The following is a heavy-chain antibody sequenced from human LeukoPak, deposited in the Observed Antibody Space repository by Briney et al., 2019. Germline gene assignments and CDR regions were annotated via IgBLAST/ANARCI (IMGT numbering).Heavy chain of an antibody. Sequence: PGGSLRLSCATSGFSFDTSAMSWVRQAPGKGLEWVAAAGGNNAGTFYADSVQGRFTISRDNSNNMLWPHMNSLRAEDTAVYYCAKPKGICSGGTCYMADAFDIWGQGTVVTVSS. J-gene: IGHJ3*02. CDR1: GFSFDTSA. V-gene: IGHV3-23*01. CDR2: AGGNNAGT. CDR3: AKPKGICSGGTCYMADAFDI. D-gene: IGHD2-15*01.